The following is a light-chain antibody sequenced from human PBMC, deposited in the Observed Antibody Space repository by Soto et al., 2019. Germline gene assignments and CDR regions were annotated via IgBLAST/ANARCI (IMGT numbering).Light chain of an antibody. Sequence: EIVLTQSPDTLSLSPGERATLSCRASQSVTSTYLAWYQQRPGQSPRLLIFAAYSRAAGVPDRFSGSGSGTDFTLTISRLEPGDFVVYYCQHYGNSPQTFGQGTKVEIK. J-gene: IGKJ1*01. CDR1: QSVTSTY. CDR3: QHYGNSPQT. CDR2: AAY. V-gene: IGKV3-20*01.